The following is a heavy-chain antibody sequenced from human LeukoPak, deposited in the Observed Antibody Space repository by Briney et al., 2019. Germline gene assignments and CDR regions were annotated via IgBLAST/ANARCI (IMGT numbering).Heavy chain of an antibody. Sequence: ASVKVSCKASGGTFSSYAISWVRQAPGQGLEWMGGIIPIFGTANYAQKFQGRVTITTDESTSTAYMELSSLRSEDTAVYYCARGIVAYCGGDCYSAPKEYFQHWGQGTLVTVSS. J-gene: IGHJ1*01. D-gene: IGHD2-21*02. V-gene: IGHV1-69*05. CDR2: IIPIFGTA. CDR3: ARGIVAYCGGDCYSAPKEYFQH. CDR1: GGTFSSYA.